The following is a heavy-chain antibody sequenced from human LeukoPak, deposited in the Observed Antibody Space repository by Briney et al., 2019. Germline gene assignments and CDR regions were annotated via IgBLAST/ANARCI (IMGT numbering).Heavy chain of an antibody. CDR2: ISATGST. J-gene: IGHJ4*02. D-gene: IGHD5-24*01. V-gene: IGHV4-61*02. CDR1: GGSISSGSYY. CDR3: AGEVRARDGYNYGGSDY. Sequence: KPSQTLSLTCTVPGGSISSGSYYWPWIRQPAGKGLEWIGRISATGSTNYNPSLKSRVTISINTSKNQFSLKLSSVTAADTAVYYCAGEVRARDGYNYGGSDYWGQGTLVTVSS.